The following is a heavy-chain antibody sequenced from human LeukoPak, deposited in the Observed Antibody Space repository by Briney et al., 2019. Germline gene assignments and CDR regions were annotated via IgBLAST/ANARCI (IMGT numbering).Heavy chain of an antibody. D-gene: IGHD3-3*01. CDR1: GFTFSSYS. CDR3: ARDYDCWSGLFDY. V-gene: IGHV3-21*01. CDR2: ISSSSSYI. J-gene: IGHJ4*02. Sequence: GGSLRLSCVATGFTFSSYSMNWVRQAPGKGLEWVSSISSSSSYIYYADSVKGRFTISRDNAKNSLYLQMNSLRAEDTAVYYCARDYDCWSGLFDYWGQGTLVTVSS.